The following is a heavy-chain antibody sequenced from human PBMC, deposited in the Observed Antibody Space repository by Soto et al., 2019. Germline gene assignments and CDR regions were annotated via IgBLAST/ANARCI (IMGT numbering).Heavy chain of an antibody. D-gene: IGHD5-18*01. CDR2: IIPIFGTA. Sequence: WASVKVSCKASGGTFSSYAISWVRQAPGQGLEWMGGIIPIFGTANYAQKFQGRVTITADESTSTAYMELSSLRSEDTAVYYCAREVGYSYGYSNSRQEDAFDIWGQGTMVTVSS. CDR1: GGTFSSYA. J-gene: IGHJ3*02. V-gene: IGHV1-69*13. CDR3: AREVGYSYGYSNSRQEDAFDI.